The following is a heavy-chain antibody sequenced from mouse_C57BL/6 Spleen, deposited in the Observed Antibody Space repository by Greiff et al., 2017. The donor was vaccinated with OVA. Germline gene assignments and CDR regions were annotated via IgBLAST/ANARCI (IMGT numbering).Heavy chain of an antibody. Sequence: EVMLVESGGGLVKPGGSLKLSCAASGFTFSSYAMSWVRQTPEKRLEWVATISDGGSYTYYPDNVKGRFTISRDNAKNNLYLQMSHLKSKDTAMYYCARDRGITTVVAHGYFDVWGTGTTVTVSS. CDR3: ARDRGITTVVAHGYFDV. CDR1: GFTFSSYA. J-gene: IGHJ1*03. CDR2: ISDGGSYT. V-gene: IGHV5-4*01. D-gene: IGHD1-1*01.